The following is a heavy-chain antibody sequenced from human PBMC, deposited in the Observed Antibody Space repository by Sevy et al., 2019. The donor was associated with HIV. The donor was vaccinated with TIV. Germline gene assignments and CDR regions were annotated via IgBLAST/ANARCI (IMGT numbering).Heavy chain of an antibody. D-gene: IGHD2-2*01. CDR2: IWYDGSNK. Sequence: GGSLRLSCAASGFSFSNYGMHWVRQAPGKGLEWVAVIWYDGSNKYYADSVKGPFTISRDNSKNTLYLQMHSLRAEDTAVYYCARDGIVIVPAAVAVTGYFDYWGQGTLVTVSS. CDR1: GFSFSNYG. CDR3: ARDGIVIVPAAVAVTGYFDY. V-gene: IGHV3-33*01. J-gene: IGHJ4*02.